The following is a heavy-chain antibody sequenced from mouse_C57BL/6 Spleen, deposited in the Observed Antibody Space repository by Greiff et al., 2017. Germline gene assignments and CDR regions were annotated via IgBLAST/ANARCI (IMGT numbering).Heavy chain of an antibody. CDR1: GYTFTSYW. J-gene: IGHJ4*01. Sequence: VQLQQPGAELVKPGASVTMSCKASGYTFTSYWITWVKQRPGQGLEWLGDIYPGSGSTNYNEKFKSKATLTVDTSSSTAYMQLSSLTSEDSAVYYCAREGEWLLRGAMDYWGQGTSVTVAS. V-gene: IGHV1-55*01. CDR2: IYPGSGST. D-gene: IGHD2-3*01. CDR3: AREGEWLLRGAMDY.